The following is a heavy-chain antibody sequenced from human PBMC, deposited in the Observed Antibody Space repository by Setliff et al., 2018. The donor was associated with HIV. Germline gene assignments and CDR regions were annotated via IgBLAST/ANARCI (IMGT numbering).Heavy chain of an antibody. V-gene: IGHV3-23*01. D-gene: IGHD5-12*01. CDR2: ISGSGGST. Sequence: GSLRLSCAASGFTFSSYAMSWVRQAPGKGLEWVSAISGSGGSTYYADSVKGRFTISRDNSKNTLYLQMNSLRAEDTAVYYCAKDPRAAVATICDYWGQGTLVTV. CDR1: GFTFSSYA. J-gene: IGHJ4*02. CDR3: AKDPRAAVATICDY.